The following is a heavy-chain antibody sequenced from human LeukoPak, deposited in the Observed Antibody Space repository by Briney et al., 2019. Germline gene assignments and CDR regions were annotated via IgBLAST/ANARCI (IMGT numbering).Heavy chain of an antibody. D-gene: IGHD2-2*01. CDR3: ARAECSSTSCYELDY. CDR1: GGSISSGGYS. Sequence: SETLSLTCAVSGGSISSGGYSWSWVRQPPGKGLEWIGYIYHSGSTYYNPSLKSRVTISVDRSKNQFSLKLSSVTAADTAVYYCARAECSSTSCYELDYWGQGTLVTVSS. J-gene: IGHJ4*02. CDR2: IYHSGST. V-gene: IGHV4-30-2*01.